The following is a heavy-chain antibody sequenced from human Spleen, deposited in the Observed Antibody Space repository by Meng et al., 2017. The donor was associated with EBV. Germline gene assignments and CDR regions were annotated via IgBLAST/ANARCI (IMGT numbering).Heavy chain of an antibody. V-gene: IGHV3-74*01. CDR3: ATNKMVY. CDR1: GFTVSSYW. CDR2: INTDGSST. D-gene: IGHD2-8*01. Sequence: LVESGWGLFQPGGSLRFSGSASGFTVSSYWMHGVRQAPGKGLVWVSRINTDGSSTSYADSVKGRFSVSRDNVKNTLDLQMNSLRAEDTAVYYCATNKMVYWGQGTLVTVSS. J-gene: IGHJ4*02.